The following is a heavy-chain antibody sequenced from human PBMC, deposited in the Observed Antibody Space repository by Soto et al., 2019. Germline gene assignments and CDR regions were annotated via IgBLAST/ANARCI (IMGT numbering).Heavy chain of an antibody. Sequence: QVQLVQSGAEVKKPGSSVKVSCKASGGTFSSYTISWVRQAPGQGLEWMGRIIPILGIANYAQKFQGRVTITADKSTSTAYMELSSLRSEDTAVYYCARVGGLGQDYTNYRPFDSWGQGTLVTVSS. CDR1: GGTFSSYT. J-gene: IGHJ4*02. D-gene: IGHD4-4*01. CDR3: ARVGGLGQDYTNYRPFDS. V-gene: IGHV1-69*02. CDR2: IIPILGIA.